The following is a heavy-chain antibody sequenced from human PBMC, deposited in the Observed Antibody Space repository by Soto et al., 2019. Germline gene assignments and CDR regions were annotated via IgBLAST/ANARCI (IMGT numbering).Heavy chain of an antibody. CDR3: ARYKSNYYYGLDV. Sequence: SETLSLTCAVSGGSISSGDYSWNWIRQPPGKGLEWIGYIYFGGSTYYNPSLQSRVTISVDRSKNQFSLKLSSVTAADTAVYYCARYKSNYYYGLDVWGQGTTVTVSS. J-gene: IGHJ6*02. CDR2: IYFGGST. V-gene: IGHV4-30-2*01. D-gene: IGHD1-20*01. CDR1: GGSISSGDYS.